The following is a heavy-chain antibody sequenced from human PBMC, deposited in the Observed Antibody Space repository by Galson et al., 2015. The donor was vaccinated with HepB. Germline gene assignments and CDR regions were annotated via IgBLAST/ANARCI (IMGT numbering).Heavy chain of an antibody. D-gene: IGHD3-9*01. V-gene: IGHV3-7*01. CDR2: IKQDESES. J-gene: IGHJ4*02. CDR3: AKHSADTGYRPLDY. CDR1: GFTFNDYW. Sequence: SLRLSCAASGFTFNDYWMGWVRQAPGKGPEWVATIKQDESESHYVDSVKGRFTISRDNAKNSLYLQMDSLRVEDTALYYCAKHSADTGYRPLDYWGQGTLVTVSS.